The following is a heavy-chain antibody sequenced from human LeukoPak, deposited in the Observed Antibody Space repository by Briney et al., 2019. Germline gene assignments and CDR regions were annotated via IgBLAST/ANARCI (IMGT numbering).Heavy chain of an antibody. CDR1: GYTFTSYG. CDR2: ISAYNGNT. CDR3: ARDSDSSGWYRNWFDP. Sequence: ASVKVSCKASGYTFTSYGISWVRQAPGQGLEWMGWISAYNGNTNYAQKLQGRVTMTTDTSTSTAYMELRSLRSDDTAVYYCARDSDSSGWYRNWFDPWGQGTLVTVSS. D-gene: IGHD6-19*01. V-gene: IGHV1-18*01. J-gene: IGHJ5*02.